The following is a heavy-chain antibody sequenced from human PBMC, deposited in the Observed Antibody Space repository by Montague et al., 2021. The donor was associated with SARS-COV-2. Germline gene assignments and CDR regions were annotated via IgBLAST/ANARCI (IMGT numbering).Heavy chain of an antibody. CDR3: ARGDRTGWQTDY. V-gene: IGHV3-30-3*01. D-gene: IGHD6-19*01. J-gene: IGHJ4*02. CDR2: ISYDGSNK. CDR1: GFTFSSYA. Sequence: SRRLSCAASGFTFSSYAMHLFRQAPGKGLEWVAVISYDGSNKYYADSVKGRFTISRDNSKNTLYLQMNSLRAEDTAVYYCARGDRTGWQTDYWGQGTLVTVSS.